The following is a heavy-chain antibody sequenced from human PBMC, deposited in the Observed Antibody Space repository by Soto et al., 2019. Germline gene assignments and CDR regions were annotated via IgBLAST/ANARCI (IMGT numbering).Heavy chain of an antibody. V-gene: IGHV4-39*01. CDR3: ARHELGYCSGGSCYGWPFDY. Sequence: SETLSLTCTVSGGSISSSSYYWGWIRQPPGKGLEWIGSIYYSGSTYYNPSLKSRVTISVDTSKNQFSLKLSSVTAADTAVYYCARHELGYCSGGSCYGWPFDYWGQGTLVTVSS. J-gene: IGHJ4*02. CDR1: GGSISSSSYY. CDR2: IYYSGST. D-gene: IGHD2-15*01.